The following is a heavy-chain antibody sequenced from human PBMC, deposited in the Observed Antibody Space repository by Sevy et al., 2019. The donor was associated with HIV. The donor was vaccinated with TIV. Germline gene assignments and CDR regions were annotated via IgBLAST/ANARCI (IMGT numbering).Heavy chain of an antibody. CDR2: IKSKTDGGTT. CDR3: TTDQLDYDILTGHDAFDI. J-gene: IGHJ3*02. D-gene: IGHD3-9*01. CDR1: GFTFSNAW. Sequence: GGSLRLSCAASGFTFSNAWMSWVRQAPGKGLEWVGRIKSKTDGGTTDYAAPVKGRFTISRDDSKNRLYLQMNSLKTEDTAVYYCTTDQLDYDILTGHDAFDIWGQGTMVTVSS. V-gene: IGHV3-15*01.